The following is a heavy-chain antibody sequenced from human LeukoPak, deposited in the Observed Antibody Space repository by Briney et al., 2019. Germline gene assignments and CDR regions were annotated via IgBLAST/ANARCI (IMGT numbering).Heavy chain of an antibody. CDR3: ARQSLLLWFGELVYFDY. J-gene: IGHJ4*02. V-gene: IGHV4-61*01. D-gene: IGHD3-10*01. Sequence: PSETLSLTCTVSGGSVSSDSYCWSWIRQPPGKGLEWIGYIYYSGTTNYNPSLRSRVTISIDTSKNQFSLKLSSVTAADTAVYYCARQSLLLWFGELVYFDYWGQGTLVTVSS. CDR1: GGSVSSDSYC. CDR2: IYYSGTT.